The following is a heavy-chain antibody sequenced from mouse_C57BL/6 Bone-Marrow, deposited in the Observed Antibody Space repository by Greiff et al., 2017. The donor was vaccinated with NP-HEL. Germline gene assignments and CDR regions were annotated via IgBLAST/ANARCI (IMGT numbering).Heavy chain of an antibody. D-gene: IGHD1-1*01. J-gene: IGHJ3*01. CDR3: AWDYYGSSYLAWFAY. Sequence: VQLQQSVAELVRPGASVKLSCTASGFNIKHTYMHWVKQRPEQGLEWIGRIDPANGNTKYAPKFQGKATITADTSSNTAYLQLSSLTSEDTASYYWAWDYYGSSYLAWFAYWGQGTLVTVSA. V-gene: IGHV14-3*01. CDR1: GFNIKHTY. CDR2: IDPANGNT.